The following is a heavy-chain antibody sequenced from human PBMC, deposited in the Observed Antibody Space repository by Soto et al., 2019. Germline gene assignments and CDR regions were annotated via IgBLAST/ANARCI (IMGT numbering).Heavy chain of an antibody. CDR1: GGSITSSSYY. J-gene: IGHJ4*02. Sequence: SYILSLTCTATGGSITSSSYYCGWIRQPPGKGLEWIGSIYYSGSTYYNPSLKSRVTISVDTSKNQFSLKLSSVTAADTAVYYCARARGARYFDYWGQGTLVTVS. D-gene: IGHD2-15*01. CDR3: ARARGARYFDY. V-gene: IGHV4-39*01. CDR2: IYYSGST.